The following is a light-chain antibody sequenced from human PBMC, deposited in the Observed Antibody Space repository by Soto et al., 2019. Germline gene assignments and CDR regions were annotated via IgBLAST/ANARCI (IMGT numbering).Light chain of an antibody. V-gene: IGLV1-44*01. CDR3: AAWDDSLGAYV. CDR2: TNN. CDR1: NSNIGTNT. Sequence: QSVLTQPPSASATPGQRVTISCSGSNSNIGTNTVNWYQQLPGTAPRLQIYTNNQRPSGVPQRFSGSKTGTSASLAIGGLQSEDGADYYCAAWDDSLGAYVFGTGTKVTVL. J-gene: IGLJ1*01.